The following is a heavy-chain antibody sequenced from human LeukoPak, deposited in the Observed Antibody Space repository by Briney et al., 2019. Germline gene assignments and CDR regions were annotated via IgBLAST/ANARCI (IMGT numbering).Heavy chain of an antibody. Sequence: GGSLRLSCAASGFTFSDYYMSWIRQAPGKGLEWVAFIRYDGSNKYYADSVKGRFTISRDNSKNTLYLQMNSLRAEDTAVYYCAKVLYSYGSAWYFDLWGRGTLVTVSS. CDR2: IRYDGSNK. D-gene: IGHD5-18*01. J-gene: IGHJ2*01. CDR1: GFTFSDYY. V-gene: IGHV3-30*02. CDR3: AKVLYSYGSAWYFDL.